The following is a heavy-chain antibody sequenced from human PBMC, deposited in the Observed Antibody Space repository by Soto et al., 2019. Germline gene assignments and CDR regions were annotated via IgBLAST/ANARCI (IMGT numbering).Heavy chain of an antibody. D-gene: IGHD6-13*01. CDR1: GDSMSTYH. CDR3: ARDQGVAAAGITWFDP. V-gene: IGHV4-4*07. CDR2: VHSSGST. Sequence: PSETLSLTCTVSGDSMSTYHWRWIRQPAGKGLEWIGHVHSSGSTNYNPSLKSRVTMSVDTSKNQFSLRLMSVTAADTAVYYCARDQGVAAAGITWFDPWGQGSRVTV. J-gene: IGHJ5*02.